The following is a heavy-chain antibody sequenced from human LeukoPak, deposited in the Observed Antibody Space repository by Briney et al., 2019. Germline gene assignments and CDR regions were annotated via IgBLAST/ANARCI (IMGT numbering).Heavy chain of an antibody. CDR2: ISSSGSTI. CDR1: GFTFSSYE. D-gene: IGHD3-10*02. J-gene: IGHJ6*04. CDR3: AELGITMIGGV. V-gene: IGHV3-48*03. Sequence: RSGGSLRLSCAASGFTFSSYEMNWVRQAPGKGLEWVSYISSSGSTIYYADSVKGRFTLSRDHAENSLYLQMNSLRAEDTAVYYCAELGITMIGGVWGKGTTVTISS.